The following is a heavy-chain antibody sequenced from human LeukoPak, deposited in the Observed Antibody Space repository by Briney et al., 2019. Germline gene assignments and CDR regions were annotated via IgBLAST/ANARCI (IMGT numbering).Heavy chain of an antibody. J-gene: IGHJ4*02. Sequence: PSETLSLTCTVSGGSISSYYWSWIRQPPGKGLEWIGYIYYSGSTNYNPSLKSRVTISVDTSKNQFSLKLSSVTAADTAVYYCARHTYRIAAAEVDYWGQGTPVTVSS. V-gene: IGHV4-59*08. CDR1: GGSISSYY. D-gene: IGHD6-13*01. CDR2: IYYSGST. CDR3: ARHTYRIAAAEVDY.